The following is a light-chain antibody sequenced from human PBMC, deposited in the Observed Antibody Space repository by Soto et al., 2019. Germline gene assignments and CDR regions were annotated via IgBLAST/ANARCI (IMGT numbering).Light chain of an antibody. CDR3: FSYATNTTSWA. V-gene: IGLV2-23*01. CDR1: SSDIGNYNL. Sequence: QSARTQPASVSGSPGQSITFSCTGTSSDIGNYNLVSWYQQYPGKAPKLIIYEGFKRPSGVSDRFSGSKLGNTASLTISGLQAEDEADYYCFSYATNTTSWAFGGGTKLTVL. J-gene: IGLJ3*02. CDR2: EGF.